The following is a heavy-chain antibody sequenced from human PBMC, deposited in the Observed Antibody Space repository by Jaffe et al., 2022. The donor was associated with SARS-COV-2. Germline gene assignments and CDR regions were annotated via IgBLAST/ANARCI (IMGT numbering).Heavy chain of an antibody. CDR2: IRQDGSEK. CDR3: ARDGRGRSYGSGWYFDY. CDR1: GFTFSTYW. Sequence: EVQLVESGGGLVQPGGSLRLSCAASGFTFSTYWMSWVRQAPGKGLEWVANIRQDGSEKYYVDSVRGRFTISRDNAKNLLYLQMNSLRAEDTALYYCARDGRGRSYGSGWYFDYWGQGTLVTVSS. D-gene: IGHD6-19*01. J-gene: IGHJ4*02. V-gene: IGHV3-7*01.